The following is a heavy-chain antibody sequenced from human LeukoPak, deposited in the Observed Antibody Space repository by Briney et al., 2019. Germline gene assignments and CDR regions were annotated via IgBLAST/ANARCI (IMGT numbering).Heavy chain of an antibody. Sequence: GGSLRLSCAASGFTFSSYAMSWVRQAPGKGLEWVSAISGSGGSTYYADSVKGRFTISRDNSKNTLYLQMNSLRGEDTAVYYCARDRGYDSSGYYDYWGQGTLVTVSS. CDR1: GFTFSSYA. V-gene: IGHV3-23*01. D-gene: IGHD3-22*01. CDR2: ISGSGGST. CDR3: ARDRGYDSSGYYDY. J-gene: IGHJ4*02.